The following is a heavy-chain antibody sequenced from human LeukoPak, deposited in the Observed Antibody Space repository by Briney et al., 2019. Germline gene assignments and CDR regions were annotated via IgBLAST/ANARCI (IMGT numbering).Heavy chain of an antibody. CDR2: IYYSGST. CDR1: GGSFSGYY. J-gene: IGHJ4*02. D-gene: IGHD3-22*01. CDR3: ARGNYDSSGYYFRY. Sequence: SETLSLTCAVYGGSFSGYYWSWIRQPPGKGLEWIGSIYYSGSTYYNPSLKSRVTISVDTSKNQFSLKLSSVTAADTAVYYCARGNYDSSGYYFRYWGQGTLVTVSS. V-gene: IGHV4-34*01.